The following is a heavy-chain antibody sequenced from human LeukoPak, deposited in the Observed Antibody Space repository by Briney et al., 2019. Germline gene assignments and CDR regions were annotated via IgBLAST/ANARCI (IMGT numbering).Heavy chain of an antibody. CDR2: LSGSGNAT. J-gene: IGHJ4*02. CDR1: GFAFTNFA. Sequence: GGSLRLSCAASGFAFTNFAMSWVRQAPGKGLEWVSALSGSGNATYYADSVKGRFTISRDDSKNTLYLQMNSLRAEDTAVYYCARDPQHSMDYWGQGTLVTVSS. CDR3: ARDPQHSMDY. D-gene: IGHD3-3*02. V-gene: IGHV3-23*01.